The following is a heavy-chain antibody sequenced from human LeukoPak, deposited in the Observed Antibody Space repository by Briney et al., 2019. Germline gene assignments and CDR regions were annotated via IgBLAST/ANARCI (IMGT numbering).Heavy chain of an antibody. CDR3: GPPPHSSSWLPHDY. CDR2: ISYDGSNK. J-gene: IGHJ4*02. CDR1: GFTFDRYP. V-gene: IGHV3-30*04. D-gene: IGHD6-13*01. Sequence: LAGRSLRLSCAASGFTFDRYPMHWVRQAPGKGLEWVAVISYDGSNKYYADSVKGRFTISRDNSKNTLYLQMNSLRAEDTAVYYCGPPPHSSSWLPHDYWGQGTPVTVSS.